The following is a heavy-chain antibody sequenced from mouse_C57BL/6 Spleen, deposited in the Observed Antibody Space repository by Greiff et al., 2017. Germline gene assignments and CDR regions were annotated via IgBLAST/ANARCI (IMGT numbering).Heavy chain of an antibody. V-gene: IGHV1-69*01. J-gene: IGHJ4*01. D-gene: IGHD1-1*01. CDR3: ARRQLYYYDSGYAYAIDY. CDR2: IDPSDSYT. Sequence: QVQLKQSGAELVMPGASVKLSCKASGYTFTSYWMHWVKQRPGQGLEWIGEIDPSDSYTNYNQKFKGKSTLTVDKSSSTAYMQLSSLTSEDSAVYYGARRQLYYYDSGYAYAIDYWGQGTSVTVSS. CDR1: GYTFTSYW.